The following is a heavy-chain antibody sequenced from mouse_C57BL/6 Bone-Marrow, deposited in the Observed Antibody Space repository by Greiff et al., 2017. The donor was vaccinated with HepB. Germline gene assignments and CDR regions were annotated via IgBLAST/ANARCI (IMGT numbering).Heavy chain of an antibody. D-gene: IGHD1-1*01. V-gene: IGHV1-50*01. CDR3: ARWYYGSSYHWYFDV. Sequence: QVQLQQPGAELVKPGASVKLSCKASGYTFTRYWMQWVKQRPGQGLEWIGEIDPSDSYTNYNQKFKGKATLTVDTSSSTAYMQLSSLTSEDSAVYYCARWYYGSSYHWYFDVWGTGTTVTVSS. J-gene: IGHJ1*03. CDR2: IDPSDSYT. CDR1: GYTFTRYW.